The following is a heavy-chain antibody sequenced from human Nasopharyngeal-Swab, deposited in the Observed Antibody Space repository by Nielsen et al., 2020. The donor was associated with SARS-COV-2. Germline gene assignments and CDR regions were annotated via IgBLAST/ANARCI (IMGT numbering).Heavy chain of an antibody. V-gene: IGHV3-43*02. Sequence: GESLKISCAASGFTFDDYAMHWVRQAPGKGLEWVSLISGDGGSTYYADSVKGRFTISRDNSKNPLYLQMNSLRSEDTALYYCAKGFEGGGAFDIWGQGTMVTVSS. CDR2: ISGDGGST. CDR1: GFTFDDYA. D-gene: IGHD3-16*01. J-gene: IGHJ3*02. CDR3: AKGFEGGGAFDI.